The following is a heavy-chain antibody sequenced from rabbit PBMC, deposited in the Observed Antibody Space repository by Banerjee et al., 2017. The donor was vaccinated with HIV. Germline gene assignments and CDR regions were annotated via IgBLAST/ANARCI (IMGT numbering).Heavy chain of an antibody. V-gene: IGHV1S45*01. CDR1: GFDFSSNT. J-gene: IGHJ4*01. D-gene: IGHD4-1*01. Sequence: QEQLEESGGDLVKPGASLTLTCTASGFDFSSNTMCWVRQAPGKGLEWIGCINTGSGSTYYASWAKGRFTISKTSSTTVTLQMTSLTAADTATYFCARDLAGVIGWNFKLWGQGTLVTVS. CDR2: INTGSGST. CDR3: ARDLAGVIGWNFKL.